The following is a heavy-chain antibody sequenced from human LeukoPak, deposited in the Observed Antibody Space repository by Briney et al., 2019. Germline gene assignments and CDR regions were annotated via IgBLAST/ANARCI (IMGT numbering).Heavy chain of an antibody. D-gene: IGHD4-17*01. CDR1: GDSMISRSYY. Sequence: KPSETLSLTCTVSGDSMISRSYYWGWIRQPPGKGLEWIGSIYYSGHTYYNPSLKSRVTISVDTSKNQFSLKLSSVTAADTAVYYCASTTDPAFDIWGQGTMVTVSS. V-gene: IGHV4-39*01. CDR2: IYYSGHT. CDR3: ASTTDPAFDI. J-gene: IGHJ3*02.